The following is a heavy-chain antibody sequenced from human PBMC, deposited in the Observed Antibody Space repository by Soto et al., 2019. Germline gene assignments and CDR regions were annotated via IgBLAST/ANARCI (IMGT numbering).Heavy chain of an antibody. CDR2: IVPIFGTA. CDR3: ARAGWQQLVRWWFDP. D-gene: IGHD6-13*01. Sequence: SVKVSCKASGGTFSSYAISWVRQAPGQGLEWMGGIVPIFGTANYAQKFQGRVTITADESTSTAYMELSSLRSEDTAVYYCARAGWQQLVRWWFDPWGQGTLVTVSS. V-gene: IGHV1-69*13. J-gene: IGHJ5*02. CDR1: GGTFSSYA.